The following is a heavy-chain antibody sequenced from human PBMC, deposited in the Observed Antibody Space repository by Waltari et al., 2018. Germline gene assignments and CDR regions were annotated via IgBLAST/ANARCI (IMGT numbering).Heavy chain of an antibody. CDR1: GFTFSSYA. Sequence: EVQLLESGGGLVQPGGSLRLSCAASGFTFSSYAMSWVRQAPGKGLEWVSSISGGSATKHDAETVKGRFTIARDNSRNTLYLQMSSLRVDDTAVYYCARRPACSGGTCAFDYWGQGTLVTVSS. CDR3: ARRPACSGGTCAFDY. V-gene: IGHV3-23*01. D-gene: IGHD2-15*01. J-gene: IGHJ4*02. CDR2: ISGGSATK.